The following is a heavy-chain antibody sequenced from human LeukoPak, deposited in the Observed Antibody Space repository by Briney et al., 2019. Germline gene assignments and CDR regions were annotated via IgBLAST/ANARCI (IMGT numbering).Heavy chain of an antibody. CDR3: AREGLGELSPFFDY. V-gene: IGHV3-30*04. J-gene: IGHJ4*02. CDR1: GFTFNSYA. CDR2: ISYDGSNK. Sequence: GRSLRLSCAASGFTFNSYAMHWVRQAPGKGLEWVAVISYDGSNKYYADSVKGRFTISRGNSKNTLYLQMNSLRAEDTAVYYCAREGLGELSPFFDYWGQGTLVTVSS. D-gene: IGHD3-16*02.